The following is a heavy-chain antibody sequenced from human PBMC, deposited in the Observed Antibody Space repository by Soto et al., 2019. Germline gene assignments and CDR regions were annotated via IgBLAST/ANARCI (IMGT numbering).Heavy chain of an antibody. Sequence: ASVKVSCKASGYTFTSYDINWVRQATGQGLEWMGWMNPNSGNTGYAQKFQGRVTMTRNTSISTAYMELSSLRSEDTAVYYCAREGYSGYDLDSGYYYYMDVWGKGTTVTVSS. CDR3: AREGYSGYDLDSGYYYYMDV. D-gene: IGHD5-12*01. CDR1: GYTFTSYD. V-gene: IGHV1-8*01. J-gene: IGHJ6*03. CDR2: MNPNSGNT.